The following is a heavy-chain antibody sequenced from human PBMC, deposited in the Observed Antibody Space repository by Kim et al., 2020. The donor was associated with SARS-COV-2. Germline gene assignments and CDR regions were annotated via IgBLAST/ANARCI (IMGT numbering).Heavy chain of an antibody. CDR2: IYPGDSDT. CDR3: ARLTTVVTSTAYYYYRMDV. V-gene: IGHV5-51*01. Sequence: GESLKISCEGSGYSFPNYWIGWVRQMPGKGLEWMGIIYPGDSDTKYSPAFQGQVTISADKSIRTAYLQWSSLRASDTAMYYCARLTTVVTSTAYYYYRMDVWGQGTTVTVSS. D-gene: IGHD4-17*01. CDR1: GYSFPNYW. J-gene: IGHJ6*02.